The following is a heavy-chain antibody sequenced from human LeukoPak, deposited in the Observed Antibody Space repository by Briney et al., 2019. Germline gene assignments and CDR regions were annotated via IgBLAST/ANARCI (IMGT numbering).Heavy chain of an antibody. J-gene: IGHJ4*02. CDR2: ISGSGGST. V-gene: IGHV3-23*01. D-gene: IGHD5-24*01. Sequence: ETLSLTCAVYGGSFSGYYWSWVRQAPGKGLEWVSAISGSGGSTYYADSVKGRFTISRDNSKNTLYLQMNSLRAEDTAVYYCAKLPGRATITGDYWGQGTLVTVSS. CDR3: AKLPGRATITGDY. CDR1: GGSFSGYY.